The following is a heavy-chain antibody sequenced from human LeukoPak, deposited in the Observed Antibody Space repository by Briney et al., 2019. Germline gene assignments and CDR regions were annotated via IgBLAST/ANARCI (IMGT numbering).Heavy chain of an antibody. CDR3: ARVWGRTHGAGYAFDI. J-gene: IGHJ3*02. D-gene: IGHD3-16*01. Sequence: RPGGSLRLSCAASGFTFDDYGMSWVRQAPGKGLEWVSGINWNGGSTGYADSVKGRFTISRDNAKNYLYLQMNSLRAEDTALYYCARVWGRTHGAGYAFDIWGQGTMVTISS. CDR2: INWNGGST. V-gene: IGHV3-20*04. CDR1: GFTFDDYG.